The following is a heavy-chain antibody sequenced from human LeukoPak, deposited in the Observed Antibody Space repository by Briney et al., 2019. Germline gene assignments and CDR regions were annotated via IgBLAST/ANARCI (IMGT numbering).Heavy chain of an antibody. CDR3: ARRAGAYSHPYDY. Sequence: GGSLRLSCTVSGFTVSSNSMSWVRQAPGKGLEWVSFIYSDNTHYSDSVKGRFTISRDNSKNRLYLQVNSLRAEDTAVYYCARRAGAYSHPYDYWGQGTLVTVSS. J-gene: IGHJ4*02. CDR1: GFTVSSNS. D-gene: IGHD4/OR15-4a*01. CDR2: IYSDNT. V-gene: IGHV3-53*01.